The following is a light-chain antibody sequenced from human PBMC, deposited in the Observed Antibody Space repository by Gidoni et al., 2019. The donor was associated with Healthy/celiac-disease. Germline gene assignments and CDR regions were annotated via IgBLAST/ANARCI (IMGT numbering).Light chain of an antibody. V-gene: IGLV1-40*01. CDR1: SSNIGAGYD. Sequence: QSVLTPPPSVSGAPGPRVTISCTGSSSNIGAGYDVHWYQQLPGPAPKLLTYGNSNRPSGVPDRFSGSKSGTSASLAITGLQAEDEADYYCQSYDSSLSGWVFGGGTKLTVL. J-gene: IGLJ3*02. CDR3: QSYDSSLSGWV. CDR2: GNS.